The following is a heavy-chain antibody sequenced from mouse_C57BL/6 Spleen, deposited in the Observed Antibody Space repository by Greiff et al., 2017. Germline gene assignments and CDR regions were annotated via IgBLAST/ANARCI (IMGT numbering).Heavy chain of an antibody. CDR1: GFSLTSYG. J-gene: IGHJ2*01. D-gene: IGHD3-1*01. V-gene: IGHV2-2*01. CDR3: ARTGLGFDY. CDR2: IWSGGST. Sequence: VQLQQSGPGLVQPSQCLSISCTVSGFSLTSYGVHWVRQSPGKGLEWLGVIWSGGSTDYNAAFISRLSIRKDNSKSQVFFRMNSLQADDTAIYCGARTGLGFDYWGQGTTLTGSS.